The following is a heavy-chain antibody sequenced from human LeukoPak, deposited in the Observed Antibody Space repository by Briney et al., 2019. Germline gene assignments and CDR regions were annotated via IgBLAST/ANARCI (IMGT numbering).Heavy chain of an antibody. D-gene: IGHD3-10*01. J-gene: IGHJ4*02. CDR1: GFTFSNAW. V-gene: IGHV3-15*01. CDR3: TTPAEATMVRGVIIGRFAY. CDR2: IKSKTDGGTT. Sequence: GGSLRLSCAASGFTFSNAWMSWVRQAPGKGLEWVGRIKSKTDGGTTDYAAPVKGRFTISGDDSKNTLYLQMNSLKTEDTAVYYCTTPAEATMVRGVIIGRFAYWGQGTLVTVSS.